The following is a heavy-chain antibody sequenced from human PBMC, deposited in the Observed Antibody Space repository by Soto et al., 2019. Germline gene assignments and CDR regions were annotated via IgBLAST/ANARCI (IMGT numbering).Heavy chain of an antibody. CDR1: GYTFTSYD. Sequence: QVQLVQSGAEVRTPGASVKVSCKASGYTFTSYDINWVRQATGQGPEWMGWMNPDSGNTGYVQKFQGRVTMTRNTDISTAYMELSSLRSEDTAVYYCARSVGGSNVNFDYWGQGTLVTVSS. V-gene: IGHV1-8*01. J-gene: IGHJ4*02. CDR2: MNPDSGNT. D-gene: IGHD3-10*01. CDR3: ARSVGGSNVNFDY.